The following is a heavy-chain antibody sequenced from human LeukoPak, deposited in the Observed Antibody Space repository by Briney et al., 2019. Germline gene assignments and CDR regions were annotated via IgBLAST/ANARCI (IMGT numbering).Heavy chain of an antibody. CDR3: ARGEAGATGPDY. Sequence: GSSVKVSCKASGGTFSSYAISWVRQAPAQGLEWMGGIIPIFGTANYAQKFQGRVTITADESTSTAYMELSSLRSEDTAVYYCARGEAGATGPDYWGQGTLVTVSS. V-gene: IGHV1-69*01. CDR1: GGTFSSYA. CDR2: IIPIFGTA. D-gene: IGHD1-26*01. J-gene: IGHJ4*02.